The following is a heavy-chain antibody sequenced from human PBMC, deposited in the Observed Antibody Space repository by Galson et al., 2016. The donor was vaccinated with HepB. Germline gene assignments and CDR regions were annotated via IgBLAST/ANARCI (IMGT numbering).Heavy chain of an antibody. J-gene: IGHJ2*01. Sequence: SLRLSCAASGFTFSSYGMHWVRQAPGKGLEWVAVISYDGSNKYYADSVKGRFTISRDNSKNTLYLQMNSLRAEDAAVYYCATPYYDFWSGYIPFDYWGRGTLVTVSS. CDR2: ISYDGSNK. D-gene: IGHD3-3*01. CDR3: ATPYYDFWSGYIPFDY. V-gene: IGHV3-30*03. CDR1: GFTFSSYG.